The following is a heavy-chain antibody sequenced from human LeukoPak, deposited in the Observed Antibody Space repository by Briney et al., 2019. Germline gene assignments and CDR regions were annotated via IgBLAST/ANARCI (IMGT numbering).Heavy chain of an antibody. Sequence: TGGSLRLSCAASGFTFSSYWMSWARQAPGKGLEWVANIKQDGSGKYYVDSVKGRFTISRDNAKNSLYLRMNSLRAEDTAVYYCAREEWELHEGAFDIWGQGTMVTVSS. CDR3: AREEWELHEGAFDI. CDR1: GFTFSSYW. D-gene: IGHD1-26*01. CDR2: IKQDGSGK. V-gene: IGHV3-7*01. J-gene: IGHJ3*02.